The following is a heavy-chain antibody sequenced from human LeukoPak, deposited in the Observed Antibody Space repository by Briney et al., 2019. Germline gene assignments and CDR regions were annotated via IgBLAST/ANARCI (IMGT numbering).Heavy chain of an antibody. D-gene: IGHD6-13*01. Sequence: NPSETLSLTCAVYGGSFSGYYWSWIRQPPGKGLEWIGEINHSGSTSYNPSLKSRVTISVDTSQNQFSLWLSSVTAAGTPRCSFARCPRGIYHYWGQGTLVTVSS. J-gene: IGHJ4*02. V-gene: IGHV4-34*01. CDR1: GGSFSGYY. CDR3: ARCPRGIYHY. CDR2: INHSGST.